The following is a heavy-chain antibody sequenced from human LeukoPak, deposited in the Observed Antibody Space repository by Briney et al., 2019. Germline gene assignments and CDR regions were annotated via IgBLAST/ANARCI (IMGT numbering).Heavy chain of an antibody. D-gene: IGHD3-10*01. V-gene: IGHV4-4*02. CDR3: ARDLFLQTPRLLWFGELRDY. Sequence: SGTLSLTCAVSGGSISTSNWWSWVRQPPGKGLEWIGEIYHSGSTNYNPSLKSRVTISVDTSKNQFSLKLSSVTAADTAVYYCARDLFLQTPRLLWFGELRDYWGQGTLVTVSS. CDR2: IYHSGST. J-gene: IGHJ4*02. CDR1: GGSISTSNW.